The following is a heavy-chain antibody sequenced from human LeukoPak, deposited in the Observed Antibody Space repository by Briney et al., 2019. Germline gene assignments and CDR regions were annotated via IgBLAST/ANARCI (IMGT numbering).Heavy chain of an antibody. J-gene: IGHJ5*02. D-gene: IGHD2-15*01. Sequence: PGGSLRLSCAASGFTFSDYWMHWVRQAPGKGLEWVSRIIGDGSTTIYVDSVKGRFTISRDNAENTMYLQMNSLRVEDTAVYYCTRRVSATRWFDPWGQGTLVTVSS. CDR1: GFTFSDYW. CDR2: IIGDGSTT. CDR3: TRRVSATRWFDP. V-gene: IGHV3-74*01.